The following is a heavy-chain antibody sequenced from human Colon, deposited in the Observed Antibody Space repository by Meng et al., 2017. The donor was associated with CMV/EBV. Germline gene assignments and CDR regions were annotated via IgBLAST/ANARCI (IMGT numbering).Heavy chain of an antibody. Sequence: SGGSISSGDNPWTWIRQPPGKGLEWIGYIYYSGSSYYNPSLKSRVSISIDGSKNQFSLNLNSVTDADTAVYFCGRVAVAGTRIDVDYWGQGTLVTVSS. D-gene: IGHD6-19*01. CDR3: GRVAVAGTRIDVDY. CDR2: IYYSGSS. J-gene: IGHJ4*02. V-gene: IGHV4-30-2*01. CDR1: GGSISSGDNP.